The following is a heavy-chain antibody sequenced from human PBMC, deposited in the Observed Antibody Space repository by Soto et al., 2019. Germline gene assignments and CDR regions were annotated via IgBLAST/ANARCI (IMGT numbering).Heavy chain of an antibody. CDR2: IYSGGST. Sequence: SLGLSCAASGYTVSSYFMGWVRQAPGKGLEWVSVIYSGGSTYYADSVKGRFTISRDNSKNTLYLQMNSLRAEDTAVYYCARDRPGGIAVAGREYYYYYYYMGVWGKETSLTGSS. D-gene: IGHD6-13*01. CDR1: GYTVSSYF. CDR3: ARDRPGGIAVAGREYYYYYYYMGV. J-gene: IGHJ6*03. V-gene: IGHV3-66*01.